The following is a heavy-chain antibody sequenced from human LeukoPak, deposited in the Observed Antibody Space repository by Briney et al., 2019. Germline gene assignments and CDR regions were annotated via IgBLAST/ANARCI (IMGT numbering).Heavy chain of an antibody. Sequence: SQTLSLTCTVSGGSISSGGYYWSWIRQHPGKGLEWIGRIYTRGSTNYNPSLKSRVTISVDTSKNQFSLKLSSVTAADTAVYYCARDRRILGATPAVTFFDYWGQGTLVTVSS. CDR2: IYTRGST. CDR3: ARDRRILGATPAVTFFDY. CDR1: GGSISSGGYY. J-gene: IGHJ4*02. V-gene: IGHV4-61*02. D-gene: IGHD1-26*01.